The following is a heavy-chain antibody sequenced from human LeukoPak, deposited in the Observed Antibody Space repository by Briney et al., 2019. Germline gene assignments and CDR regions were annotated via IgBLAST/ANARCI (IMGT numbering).Heavy chain of an antibody. CDR1: GFTFRAYV. CDR3: ARGVGAYVWGSYRYRHFDL. CDR2: ISNDGTDK. Sequence: GGSLRLSCAASGFTFRAYVMHWVRQAPGKGLECVAVISNDGTDKYYADSVKGRFSISRDNSKNTLYLQMSSLRTEDTAVYYCARGVGAYVWGSYRYRHFDLWGRGTLVTVSS. V-gene: IGHV3-30*14. J-gene: IGHJ2*01. D-gene: IGHD3-16*02.